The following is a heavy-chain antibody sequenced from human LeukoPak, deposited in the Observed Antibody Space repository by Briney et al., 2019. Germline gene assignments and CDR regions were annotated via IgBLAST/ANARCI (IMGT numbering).Heavy chain of an antibody. CDR2: IYNSGSA. CDR1: GASISTYY. D-gene: IGHD1-26*01. Sequence: SETLSLTCTVSGASISTYYWSWIRQPPGKGLEWIGYIYNSGSANYNPSLKSRVTISVDMSNNQFSLMLRSVTAADTAVYYCARDVSGSYYDGSDYWGQGAPVTVSS. CDR3: ARDVSGSYYDGSDY. J-gene: IGHJ4*02. V-gene: IGHV4-59*01.